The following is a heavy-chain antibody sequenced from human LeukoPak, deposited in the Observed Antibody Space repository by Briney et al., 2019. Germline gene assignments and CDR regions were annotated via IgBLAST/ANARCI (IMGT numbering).Heavy chain of an antibody. CDR3: ARSRFGIGWFDP. CDR2: IYYSGST. V-gene: IGHV4-59*01. D-gene: IGHD3-10*01. J-gene: IGHJ5*02. Sequence: SETLSLTCAVYGGSFSGYYWSWIRQPPGKGLEWIGYIYYSGSTNYNPSLKSRVTISVDTSKNQFSLKLSSVTAADTAVYYCARSRFGIGWFDPWGQGTLVTVSS. CDR1: GGSFSGYY.